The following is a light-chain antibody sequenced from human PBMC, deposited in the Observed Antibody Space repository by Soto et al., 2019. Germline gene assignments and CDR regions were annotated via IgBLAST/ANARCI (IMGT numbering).Light chain of an antibody. CDR3: QQYDTSPPT. CDR1: QTVNDRS. CDR2: GVS. Sequence: EIVLTQSPGTLSLSPGERATLSCRASQTVNDRSLAWYQQKPGQAPRLLIHGVSTRATGIPDRFSGSGSGTGFTLTIRRLEPEDFAVYYCQQYDTSPPTFGQGTRVYNK. J-gene: IGKJ1*01. V-gene: IGKV3-20*01.